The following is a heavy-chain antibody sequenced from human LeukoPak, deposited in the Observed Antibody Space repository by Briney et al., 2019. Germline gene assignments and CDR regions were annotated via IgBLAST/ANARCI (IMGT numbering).Heavy chain of an antibody. J-gene: IGHJ3*02. D-gene: IGHD2-15*01. CDR1: GFTFNHYG. V-gene: IGHV3-23*01. Sequence: GGSLRLSCAASGFTFNHYGMNWVRQAPGKGLEWVSLITGSGSSAFYADSVKGRFTISRDNSKNTLYLEMNGLRAEDTAMYYCAKNRYCSGNTCFKDAFDIWGQGTMVTVSS. CDR2: ITGSGSSA. CDR3: AKNRYCSGNTCFKDAFDI.